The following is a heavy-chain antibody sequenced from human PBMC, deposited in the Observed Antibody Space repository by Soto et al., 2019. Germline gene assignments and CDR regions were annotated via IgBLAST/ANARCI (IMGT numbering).Heavy chain of an antibody. D-gene: IGHD3-10*01. Sequence: EVKLLQSGGGVVPPGGSLRLSCATSGFTFNTYPMTWVRQAPGKGLEWVSSISATAGKTSSYADSVKGRFPISRDFSDNTGYLQMDNLTVDDTAVYFCAKGVLSFQYGMEVWGQGTTGTVSS. CDR3: AKGVLSFQYGMEV. V-gene: IGHV3-23*01. CDR1: GFTFNTYP. J-gene: IGHJ6*02. CDR2: ISATAGKTS.